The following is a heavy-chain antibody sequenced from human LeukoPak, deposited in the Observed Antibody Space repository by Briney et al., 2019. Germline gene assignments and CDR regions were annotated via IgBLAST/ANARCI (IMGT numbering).Heavy chain of an antibody. CDR3: TTDLAQYYYDSSGYYYSY. CDR1: GFTFGNAW. D-gene: IGHD3-22*01. Sequence: PGGSLRLSCAASGFTFGNAWMSWVRQAPGKGLEWVGRIKSKTDGGTTDYAAPVKGRFTISRDDSKNTLYLQMNSLKTEDTAVYYCTTDLAQYYYDSSGYYYSYWGQGTLVTVSS. V-gene: IGHV3-15*01. J-gene: IGHJ4*02. CDR2: IKSKTDGGTT.